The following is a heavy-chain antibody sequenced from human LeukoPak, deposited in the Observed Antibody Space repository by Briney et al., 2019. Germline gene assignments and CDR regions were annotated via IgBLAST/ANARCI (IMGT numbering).Heavy chain of an antibody. CDR3: ARGKYNYACDG. Sequence: GGSLRLSCAASGSTLSDYYMHWLRQVPGKGLVWVSHINGDGSSTGYADSVKGRFTISRDNAKNTLYLQLNSLRAEDTAVYYCARGKYNYACDGWGQGTLVTVSS. J-gene: IGHJ4*02. CDR1: GSTLSDYY. D-gene: IGHD5-18*01. V-gene: IGHV3-74*01. CDR2: INGDGSST.